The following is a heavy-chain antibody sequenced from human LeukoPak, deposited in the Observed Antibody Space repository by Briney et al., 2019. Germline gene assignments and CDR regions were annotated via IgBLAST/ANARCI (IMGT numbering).Heavy chain of an antibody. J-gene: IGHJ3*02. CDR1: GFTVSSNY. V-gene: IGHV3-53*01. Sequence: GGSLRLSCAASGFTVSSNYMSWVRQPPGKGLEWVSVTYSGGNTYYAHSLKRRFTISRDTSKNTLYFQMNSLRAEDTAVYYCARAEADNWNILHAFDIWGEGTMVTVSS. D-gene: IGHD1/OR15-1a*01. CDR3: ARAEADNWNILHAFDI. CDR2: TYSGGNT.